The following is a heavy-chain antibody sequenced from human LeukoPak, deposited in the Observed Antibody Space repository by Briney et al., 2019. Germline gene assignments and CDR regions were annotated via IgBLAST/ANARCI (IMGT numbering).Heavy chain of an antibody. D-gene: IGHD4-17*01. J-gene: IGHJ6*02. V-gene: IGHV3-74*01. CDR3: ARDPGMTAVTSYYYYGMDV. CDR2: INKDGSIT. Sequence: GGSLRLSCVASGFTFSNYWMHWVRQAPGKGPEWVSRINKDGSITNFADSVKGRFTISRDNAKNTVYLQMNSLRAEDTAVYYCARDPGMTAVTSYYYYGMDVWGQGTTVTVSS. CDR1: GFTFSNYW.